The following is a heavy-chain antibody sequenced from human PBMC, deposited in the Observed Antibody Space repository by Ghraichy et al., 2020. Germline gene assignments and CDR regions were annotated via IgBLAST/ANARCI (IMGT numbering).Heavy chain of an antibody. CDR1: GFSFSDYG. V-gene: IGHV3-30*18. CDR2: ISYNGNAE. CDR3: VKDQGYCNRGSCYSGYFDY. J-gene: IGHJ4*02. D-gene: IGHD2-15*01. Sequence: GESLRLSCAASGFSFSDYGMHWVRQAPGKGLAWVAAISYNGNAEYYADSVKGRFTISRDNSKNTLFLQMNRLRVEDTAVYYCVKDQGYCNRGSCYSGYFDYWGQGTLVTVSS.